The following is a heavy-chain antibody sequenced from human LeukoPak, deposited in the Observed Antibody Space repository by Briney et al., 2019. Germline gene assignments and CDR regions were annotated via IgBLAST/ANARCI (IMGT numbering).Heavy chain of an antibody. CDR1: GGTVSSFY. J-gene: IGHJ4*02. CDR3: ARQGPYFYVRSGYRTGYDY. V-gene: IGHV4-34*01. CDR2: INHSGST. D-gene: IGHD3-22*01. Sequence: SETLSFTCTVSGGTVSSFYWSWIPQPPGKGRKGWGKINHSGSTNYNPSLKRGATTSVETTNKQFSLQRSPVTAAKTAVYYCARQGPYFYVRSGYRTGYDYWGQGTLVTVSS.